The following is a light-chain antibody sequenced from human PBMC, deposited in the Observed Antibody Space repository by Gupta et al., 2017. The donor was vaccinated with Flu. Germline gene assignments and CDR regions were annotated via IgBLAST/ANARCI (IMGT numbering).Light chain of an antibody. Sequence: QSVLTQPPSASGTPGQRVTISCSGSRFNIGINAVNWYQQLPGTAPKLLIYSNIQRPSGVPDRFSGSRSGTSASLAISGLQPEDEADYYCAAWDDSRTGVVFGGGTKLTVL. CDR2: SNI. CDR1: RFNIGINA. V-gene: IGLV1-44*01. CDR3: AAWDDSRTGVV. J-gene: IGLJ2*01.